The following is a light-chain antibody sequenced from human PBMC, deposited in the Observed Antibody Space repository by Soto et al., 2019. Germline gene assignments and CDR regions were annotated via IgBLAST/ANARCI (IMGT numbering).Light chain of an antibody. V-gene: IGKV2-30*02. Sequence: DIVMTQTPLSLSVTPVQPASISCRSNQSLVHSDGIAYFSWFQQRPGRSPRRLIYKVSNRDSGVPARFSGSGSGTDFALKISRVEAEDVGVYYCMQGTHWPITFGRGTRLEIK. CDR2: KVS. CDR3: MQGTHWPIT. CDR1: QSLVHSDGIAY. J-gene: IGKJ5*01.